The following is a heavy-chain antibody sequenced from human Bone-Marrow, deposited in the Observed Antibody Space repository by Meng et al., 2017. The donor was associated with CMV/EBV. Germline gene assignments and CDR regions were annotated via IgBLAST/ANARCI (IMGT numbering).Heavy chain of an antibody. CDR3: ARAKLPPRTYEFGSGDVDS. Sequence: SETLSLTCIVSGDSTVSSDYYWGCIRQPPGKGLQWIGSIYDSGSTSYNPTLKTRVTMSLDTSKNQFSLNLTAVKAADAVVYFGARAKLPPRTYEFGSGDVDSWGQGMLVTVSS. D-gene: IGHD3-3*01. V-gene: IGHV4-39*07. J-gene: IGHJ4*02. CDR2: IYDSGST. CDR1: GDSTVSSDYY.